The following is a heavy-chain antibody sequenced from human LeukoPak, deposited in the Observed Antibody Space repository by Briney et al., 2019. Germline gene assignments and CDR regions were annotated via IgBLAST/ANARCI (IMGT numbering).Heavy chain of an antibody. V-gene: IGHV3-11*01. CDR3: ARDEWAYYDSSGYYPGDY. J-gene: IGHJ4*02. D-gene: IGHD3-22*01. Sequence: GGSLRLSCAASGFTFSDYYMSWIRQAPGKGLEWVSYISSSGSTIYCADSVKGRFTISRDNAKNSLYLQMNSLRAEDTAVYYCARDEWAYYDSSGYYPGDYWGQGTLVTVSS. CDR2: ISSSGSTI. CDR1: GFTFSDYY.